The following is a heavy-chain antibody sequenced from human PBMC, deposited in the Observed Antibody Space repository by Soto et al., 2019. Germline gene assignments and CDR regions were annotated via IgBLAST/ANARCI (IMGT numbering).Heavy chain of an antibody. D-gene: IGHD3-10*01. CDR2: ISGSGGST. V-gene: IGHV3-23*01. CDR1: GFTFSSYA. CDR3: ANSRFIFLWHLDV. J-gene: IGHJ6*02. Sequence: QPGGSLRLSCAASGFTFSSYAMSWVRQAPGKGLEWVSAISGSGGSTYYADSVKGRFTISRDNSKNTLYLQMNSLRAEDTAVYYCANSRFIFLWHLDVWGQGTTVTVSS.